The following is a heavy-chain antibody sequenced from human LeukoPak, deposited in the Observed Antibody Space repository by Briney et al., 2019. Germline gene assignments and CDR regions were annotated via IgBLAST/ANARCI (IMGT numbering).Heavy chain of an antibody. J-gene: IGHJ4*02. D-gene: IGHD5-18*01. CDR2: IYTSGST. CDR1: GGSISSGSYY. V-gene: IGHV4-61*02. Sequence: SETLSLTCTVSGGSISSGSYYWSWIRQPAGKGLEWTGRIYTSGSTNYNPSLKSRVTMSVDTSKNQFSLKLSSVTAADTAVYYCAREGISPDTAMVEYYFDYWGQGTLVTVSS. CDR3: AREGISPDTAMVEYYFDY.